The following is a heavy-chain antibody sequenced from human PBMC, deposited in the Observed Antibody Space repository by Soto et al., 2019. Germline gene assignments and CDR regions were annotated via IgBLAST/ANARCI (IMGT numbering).Heavy chain of an antibody. Sequence: QLQLQESGPGLVKPSETLSLTCTVSGGSISSSSYYWGWIRQPPGKGLEWIGSIYYSGSTYYNPSLKSRVTISVDTSKNQFARKLSSVTAADTAVYYGATVWFGESQHWGQGTLVTVSS. V-gene: IGHV4-39*01. CDR3: ATVWFGESQH. D-gene: IGHD3-10*01. J-gene: IGHJ1*01. CDR1: GGSISSSSYY. CDR2: IYYSGST.